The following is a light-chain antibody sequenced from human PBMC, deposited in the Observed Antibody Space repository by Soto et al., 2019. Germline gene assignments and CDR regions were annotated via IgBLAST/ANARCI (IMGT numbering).Light chain of an antibody. J-gene: IGKJ1*01. CDR3: QQYNSYPWT. V-gene: IGKV1-5*01. CDR1: QSISSW. Sequence: DIQMTPSPSTLSAPVGDRVTITCRASQSISSWLAWYQQKPGKAPKLLIYDASSLESGVPSRFSGGGSGTEFTLTISSLQPDDFATYYCQQYNSYPWTCGQGTKVEIK. CDR2: DAS.